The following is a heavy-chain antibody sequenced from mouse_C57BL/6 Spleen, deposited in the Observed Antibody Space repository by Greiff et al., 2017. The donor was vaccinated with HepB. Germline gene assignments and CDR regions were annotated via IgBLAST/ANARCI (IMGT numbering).Heavy chain of an antibody. D-gene: IGHD1-1*01. J-gene: IGHJ1*03. V-gene: IGHV7-1*01. CDR3: ARRSSYGYFDV. CDR2: SRNKANDYTT. CDR1: GFTFSDFY. Sequence: EVKLVESGGGLVQSGRSLRLSCATSGFTFSDFYMEWVRQAPGKGLEWIAASRNKANDYTTEYSASVKGRFIASRDTSQSILYLQMNALRAEDTAIYYCARRSSYGYFDVWGTGTTVTVSS.